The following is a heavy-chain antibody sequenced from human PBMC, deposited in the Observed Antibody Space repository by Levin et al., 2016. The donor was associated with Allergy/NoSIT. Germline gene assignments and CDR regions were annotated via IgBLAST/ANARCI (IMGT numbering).Heavy chain of an antibody. V-gene: IGHV3-64D*06. CDR3: VKTPRGAVAGSYFDY. CDR1: GFTFSSYA. CDR2: ISSNGGST. J-gene: IGHJ4*02. Sequence: GGSLRLSCSASGFTFSSYAMHWVRQAPGKGLEYVSAISSNGGSTYYADSVKGRFTISRDNSKNTLYLQMSSLRAEDTAVYYCVKTPRGAVAGSYFDYWGQGTLVTVSS. D-gene: IGHD6-19*01.